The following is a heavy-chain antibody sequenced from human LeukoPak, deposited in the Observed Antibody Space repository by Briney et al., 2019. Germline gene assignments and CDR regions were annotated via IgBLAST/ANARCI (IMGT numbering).Heavy chain of an antibody. CDR2: MNPNSGNT. CDR3: ARGRGYGGSGLYYFDY. Sequence: SVKVSCKASGYTFTSYDISWVRQATGQGLEWMGWMNPNSGNTGYAQKFQGRVTITRNTSISTAYMELSSLRSEDTAVYYCARGRGYGGSGLYYFDYWGQGTLVTVSS. D-gene: IGHD3-10*01. V-gene: IGHV1-8*03. J-gene: IGHJ4*02. CDR1: GYTFTSYD.